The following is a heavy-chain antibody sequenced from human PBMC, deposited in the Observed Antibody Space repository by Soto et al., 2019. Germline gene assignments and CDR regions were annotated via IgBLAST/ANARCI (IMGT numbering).Heavy chain of an antibody. D-gene: IGHD3-3*01. CDR2: IYYSGST. CDR3: ARVSAYYDFWSGYPQTKYYYYYGMDV. Sequence: SETLSLTCTVSGGSVSSGSYYWSWIRQPPGKGLEWIGYIYYSGSTNYNPSLKSRVTISVDTSKNQFSLKLSSVTAADTAVYYCARVSAYYDFWSGYPQTKYYYYYGMDVWGQGTTVTVSS. J-gene: IGHJ6*02. V-gene: IGHV4-61*01. CDR1: GGSVSSGSYY.